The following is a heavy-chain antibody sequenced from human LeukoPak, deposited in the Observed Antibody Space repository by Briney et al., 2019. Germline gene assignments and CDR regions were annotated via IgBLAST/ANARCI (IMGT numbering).Heavy chain of an antibody. J-gene: IGHJ6*03. CDR2: ISSSSGTI. CDR1: GFSFSDYS. Sequence: GSLRLSCAASGFSFSDYSMNWVRQAPGKGLEWVSYISSSSGTIYYADSVRGRFTIFRDNANNSLFLQMNSLRAEDTAVYYCARARVGIAPYYYYYMDVWGKGTTVTVSS. V-gene: IGHV3-48*01. CDR3: ARARVGIAPYYYYYMDV. D-gene: IGHD2-15*01.